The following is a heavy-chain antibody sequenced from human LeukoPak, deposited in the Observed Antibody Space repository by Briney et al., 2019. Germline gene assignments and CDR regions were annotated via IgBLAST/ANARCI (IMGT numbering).Heavy chain of an antibody. V-gene: IGHV4-61*03. CDR1: GDSVSSGDYY. J-gene: IGHJ4*02. D-gene: IGHD1-1*01. CDR3: ARGERLGPDF. Sequence: SETLSLTCTVSGDSVSSGDYYWSWIRQSPDKGLEWIGYIYYSGSSNYNPSLQSRVTISVDTSRGHFSLKLSSATAADTAVYYCARGERLGPDFWGQGTLVTVSS. CDR2: IYYSGSS.